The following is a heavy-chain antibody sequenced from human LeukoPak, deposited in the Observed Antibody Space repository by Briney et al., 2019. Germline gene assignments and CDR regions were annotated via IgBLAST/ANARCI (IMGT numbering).Heavy chain of an antibody. V-gene: IGHV4-34*01. CDR3: ARGPLYSSSWYRSWFDP. Sequence: PSETLSLTCAVYGGSFSGYYWSWIRQPPGKGLEWIGEINHSGSTNYNPSLKSRATISVDTSKNQFSLKLSSVTAADTAVYYCARGPLYSSSWYRSWFDPWGQGTLVTVSS. J-gene: IGHJ5*02. CDR1: GGSFSGYY. D-gene: IGHD6-13*01. CDR2: INHSGST.